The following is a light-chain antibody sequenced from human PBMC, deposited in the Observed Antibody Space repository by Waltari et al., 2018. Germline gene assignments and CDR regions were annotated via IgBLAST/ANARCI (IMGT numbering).Light chain of an antibody. Sequence: DIVLTQSPDSLAVSLGERATIDCWSSQSLFFGASGKNYLAWYQQKPGQPPKVLIYWASTREAGVPERISCSGSGAHFTLTVDSLQAEDVAVYYCQQYSSSPITFGQGTRLEI. V-gene: IGKV4-1*01. CDR1: QSLFFGASGKNY. J-gene: IGKJ5*01. CDR2: WAS. CDR3: QQYSSSPIT.